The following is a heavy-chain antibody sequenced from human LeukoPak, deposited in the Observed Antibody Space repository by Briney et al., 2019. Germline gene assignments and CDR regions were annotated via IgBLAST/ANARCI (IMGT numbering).Heavy chain of an antibody. V-gene: IGHV3-21*01. J-gene: IGHJ6*03. CDR3: ARVVSAARSLPYYYYMDV. CDR2: ISTTSYI. Sequence: GGSLRLSCAASGFTFNTYNMCWVRQAPGKGLEWVSSISTTSYIYYADSVEGRFTVSRDNAQNSLFLQMSSLRAEDTAVYYCARVVSAARSLPYYYYMDVWGKGTTVSVSS. D-gene: IGHD6-6*01. CDR1: GFTFNTYN.